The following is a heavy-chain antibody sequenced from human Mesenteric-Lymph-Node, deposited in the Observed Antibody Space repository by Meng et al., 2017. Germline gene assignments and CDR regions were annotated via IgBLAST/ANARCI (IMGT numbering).Heavy chain of an antibody. D-gene: IGHD6-13*01. Sequence: SETLSLTCTVSGGSVSSGSYYWSWIRQPPGKGLEWIGYIYYSGSTNYNPSLKSRVTISVDTSKNQFSLKLSSVTAADTAVYYCARVLRAAAGTARLNYFDYWGQGTLVTVSS. CDR1: GGSVSSGSYY. CDR3: ARVLRAAAGTARLNYFDY. V-gene: IGHV4-61*01. CDR2: IYYSGST. J-gene: IGHJ4*02.